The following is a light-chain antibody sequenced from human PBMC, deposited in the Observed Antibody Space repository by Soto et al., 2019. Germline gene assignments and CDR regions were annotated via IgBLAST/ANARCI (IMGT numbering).Light chain of an antibody. Sequence: DIQMTQAPSALSASVGDRVTITCRASQSVSNWLACYLQKPGEAPKLLIYEGSNLERGVPSRFSCSGSWTEFTLTYSSLQPDDFATFYCKQYDTYARTFGQGTKVEVK. J-gene: IGKJ1*01. CDR3: KQYDTYART. CDR2: EGS. CDR1: QSVSNW. V-gene: IGKV1-5*03.